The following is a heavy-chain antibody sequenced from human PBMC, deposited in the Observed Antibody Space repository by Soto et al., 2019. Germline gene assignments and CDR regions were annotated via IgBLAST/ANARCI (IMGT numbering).Heavy chain of an antibody. Sequence: GSMGICCAASGLTVCSYAVSLARKTPGKGLEWVSAISGSGGSTYYADSVKGRFTISRDNSKNTLYLQMNSLRAEDTAVYSCAGPFRWGGDIDYRRQGTLVTVSS. V-gene: IGHV3-23*01. J-gene: IGHJ4*02. CDR1: GLTVCSYA. CDR2: ISGSGGST. CDR3: AGPFRWGGDIDY. D-gene: IGHD3-10*01.